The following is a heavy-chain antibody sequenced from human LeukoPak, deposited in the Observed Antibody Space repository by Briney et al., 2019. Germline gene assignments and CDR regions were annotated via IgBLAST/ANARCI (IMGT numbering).Heavy chain of an antibody. D-gene: IGHD6-6*01. V-gene: IGHV3-21*01. Sequence: GGSLRLSCAASGFTVSTYSMNWVRQAPGRGLEWGSSISSSSIYIHYADSVKDRFTVSRDNAKNSLYLQMNSLRAEDTAVYYCARDQTTYLTTAEYKWFDPWGQGTLVTVSS. CDR2: ISSSSIYI. CDR1: GFTVSTYS. J-gene: IGHJ5*02. CDR3: ARDQTTYLTTAEYKWFDP.